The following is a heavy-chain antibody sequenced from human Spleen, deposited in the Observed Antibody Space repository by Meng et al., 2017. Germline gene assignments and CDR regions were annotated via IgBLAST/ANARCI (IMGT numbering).Heavy chain of an antibody. CDR3: ARIMSGSYYYDSMDV. Sequence: GGSLRLSCAASGFTFRSYGMHWVRQAPGKGLEWVTMIWYDGNNKYYADSVKGRFSSSRDNSKNTLYLQMNTLRAEDTAMYYCARIMSGSYYYDSMDVWGQGTTVTVSS. J-gene: IGHJ6*02. D-gene: IGHD3-3*01. CDR1: GFTFRSYG. V-gene: IGHV3-33*01. CDR2: IWYDGNNK.